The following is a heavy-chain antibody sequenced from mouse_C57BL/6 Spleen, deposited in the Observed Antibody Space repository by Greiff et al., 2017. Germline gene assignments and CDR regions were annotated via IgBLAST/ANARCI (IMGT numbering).Heavy chain of an antibody. CDR1: GYTFTSYW. Sequence: QDQLQQPGAELVKPGASVKMSCKASGYTFTSYWITWVKQRPGQGLEWIGDIYPGSGSTNYNEKFKSKATLTVDTSSSTAYMQLSSLTSEDSAVYYCARGGTAQVPMDYWGQGTSVTVSS. CDR2: IYPGSGST. CDR3: ARGGTAQVPMDY. J-gene: IGHJ4*01. D-gene: IGHD3-2*02. V-gene: IGHV1-55*01.